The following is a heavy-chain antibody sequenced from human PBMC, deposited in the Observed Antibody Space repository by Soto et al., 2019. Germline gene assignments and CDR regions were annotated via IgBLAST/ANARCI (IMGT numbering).Heavy chain of an antibody. CDR2: ISVYNDNT. CDR1: GYTFADYG. Sequence: ASVKVSCKTSGYTFADYGINWVRQAPGQGLEWMGWISVYNDNTNYAQNLQDRVTMTTDTSTSTAYLELRGLRSDDTAVYYCARADAVITINFDYWGPGTLVTVSS. D-gene: IGHD3-9*01. V-gene: IGHV1-18*01. CDR3: ARADAVITINFDY. J-gene: IGHJ4*02.